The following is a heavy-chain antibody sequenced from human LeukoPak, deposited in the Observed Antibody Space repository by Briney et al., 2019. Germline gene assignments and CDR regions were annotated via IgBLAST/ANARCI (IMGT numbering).Heavy chain of an antibody. CDR3: ARAYYYGSGSQEISYGMDV. CDR2: IIPILAIE. D-gene: IGHD3-10*01. CDR1: GYTFASYG. J-gene: IGHJ6*02. Sequence: GASVKVSCKASGYTFASYGISWVRQAPGQGLEWMGRIIPILAIENYAQKFQDRVTITADKSTSTAYMELSSLRSEDTAVYYCARAYYYGSGSQEISYGMDVWGQGTSVTVSS. V-gene: IGHV1-69*04.